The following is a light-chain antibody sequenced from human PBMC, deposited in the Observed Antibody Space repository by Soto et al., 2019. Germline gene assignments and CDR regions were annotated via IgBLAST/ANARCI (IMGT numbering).Light chain of an antibody. J-gene: IGKJ1*01. CDR3: QQSYSTPRT. Sequence: DIQMTQSPSSLSASLGDSVTIXXRASQSISSYLNWYQQKPGKAPKFXIYAASSLQSGVPSRFSGSGSGTDFTLTISSLQPEDFATYYCQQSYSTPRTFGQGTKVDIK. CDR2: AAS. CDR1: QSISSY. V-gene: IGKV1-39*01.